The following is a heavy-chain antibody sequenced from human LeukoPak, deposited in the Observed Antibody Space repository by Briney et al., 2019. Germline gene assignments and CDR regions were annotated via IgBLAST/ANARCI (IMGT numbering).Heavy chain of an antibody. Sequence: SSETLSLTCSVSGAFSSSYYWTWIRQPAGKGLEWIGRIYTGGSANYNPSLRSRVNMSVDKSKNQFSLKLSSVTAADTAVYYCARGCSSTSCYFSGGNWFDPWGQGNLVIVSS. J-gene: IGHJ5*02. CDR3: ARGCSSTSCYFSGGNWFDP. V-gene: IGHV4-4*07. CDR1: GAFSSSYY. CDR2: IYTGGSA. D-gene: IGHD2-2*01.